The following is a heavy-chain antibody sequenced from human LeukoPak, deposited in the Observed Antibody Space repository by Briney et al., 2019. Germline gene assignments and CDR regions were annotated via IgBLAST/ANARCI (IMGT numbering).Heavy chain of an antibody. CDR1: GFTFSSYA. CDR3: ASPTRRDGYNLDY. D-gene: IGHD5-24*01. Sequence: GGSLRLSCAASGFTFSSYAMHWVRQAPGKGLEWVAVISYDGSNKYYADSVKGRFTISRDNSKNTLYLQMNSLRAEDTAVYYCASPTRRDGYNLDYWGQGTPVTVSS. V-gene: IGHV3-30-3*01. J-gene: IGHJ4*02. CDR2: ISYDGSNK.